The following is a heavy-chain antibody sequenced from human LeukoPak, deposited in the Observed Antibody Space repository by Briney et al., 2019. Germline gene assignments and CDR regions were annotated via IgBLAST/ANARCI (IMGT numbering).Heavy chain of an antibody. J-gene: IGHJ4*02. CDR1: GFTFSSYG. Sequence: GGSLRLSCAASGFTFSSYGMSWVRQAPGKGLEWVSAISGSGGRTYYADSVKGRFTISRDNSKNTLYLQMNSLRAEDTAVYYCTLFRFYYFDYWGQGTLVTVSS. V-gene: IGHV3-23*01. CDR2: ISGSGGRT. CDR3: TLFRFYYFDY. D-gene: IGHD3-3*01.